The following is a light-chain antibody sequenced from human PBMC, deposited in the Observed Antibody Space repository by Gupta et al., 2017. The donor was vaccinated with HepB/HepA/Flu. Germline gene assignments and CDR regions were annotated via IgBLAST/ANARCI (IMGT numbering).Light chain of an antibody. Sequence: QSVLTQPPSVSGAPGQRVTISCTGSSSNIGAGYDVHWYQQRPGTAPKLLIYGNSNRPSGVPDRFSGSKSGTSASLAITGRQAEDEADYYCQSDDSSRFYVFGTGTKVTVL. CDR2: GNS. CDR1: SSNIGAGYD. V-gene: IGLV1-40*01. J-gene: IGLJ1*01. CDR3: QSDDSSRFYV.